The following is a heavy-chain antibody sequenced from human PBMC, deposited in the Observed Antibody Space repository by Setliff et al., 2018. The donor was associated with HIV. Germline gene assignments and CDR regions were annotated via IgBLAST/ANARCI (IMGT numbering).Heavy chain of an antibody. CDR1: GGSFSGYY. Sequence: SETLSLTCAVYGGSFSGYYWSWIRQPPGKGLEWIGEIIHTGSTNYNPSLKSRVTISVDTSKNQFSLGLSSVTAADTAVYYCARGRSCSSSSCYLVYYYYYGMDVWGHGSTVTAP. CDR2: IIHTGST. CDR3: ARGRSCSSSSCYLVYYYYYGMDV. D-gene: IGHD2-2*01. J-gene: IGHJ6*02. V-gene: IGHV4-34*01.